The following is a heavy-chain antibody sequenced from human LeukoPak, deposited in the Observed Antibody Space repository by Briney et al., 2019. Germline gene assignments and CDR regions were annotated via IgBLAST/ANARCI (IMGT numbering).Heavy chain of an antibody. D-gene: IGHD2-2*01. CDR2: ISGSGGST. J-gene: IGHJ4*02. Sequence: GGSLRLSCAASGFTFSSYAMSWARQAPGKGLEWVSAISGSGGSTYYADSVKGRFTISRDNSKNTLYLQMNSLRAEDTAVYYCAKVTALIVVVPAAFDYWGQGTLVTVSS. CDR1: GFTFSSYA. V-gene: IGHV3-23*01. CDR3: AKVTALIVVVPAAFDY.